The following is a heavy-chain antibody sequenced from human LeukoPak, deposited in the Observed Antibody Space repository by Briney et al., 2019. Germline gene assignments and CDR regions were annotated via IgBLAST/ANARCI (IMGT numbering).Heavy chain of an antibody. CDR3: ARASNWGSFDY. CDR2: IIPILGIA. Sequence: SVKVSCKASGGTFSSYTISWVRQAPGQGLEWMGRIIPILGIANYAQKFQGRVTITADKSTSTAYMELSSLRSEDTAVYYCARASNWGSFDYWGQGTLVIVSS. D-gene: IGHD7-27*01. CDR1: GGTFSSYT. V-gene: IGHV1-69*02. J-gene: IGHJ4*02.